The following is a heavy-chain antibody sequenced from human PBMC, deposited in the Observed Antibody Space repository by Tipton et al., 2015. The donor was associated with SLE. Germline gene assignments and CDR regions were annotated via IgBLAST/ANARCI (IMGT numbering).Heavy chain of an antibody. Sequence: TLSLTCTVSGGSISSSSYYWGWIRQPPGKGLEWIGYIYYSGSTYYNPSLKSRVTISVDTSKNQFSLKLSSVTAADTAVYYCARGVGATGFDYWGQGTLVTVSS. CDR2: IYYSGST. CDR3: ARGVGATGFDY. D-gene: IGHD1-26*01. J-gene: IGHJ4*02. CDR1: GGSISSSSYY. V-gene: IGHV4-39*07.